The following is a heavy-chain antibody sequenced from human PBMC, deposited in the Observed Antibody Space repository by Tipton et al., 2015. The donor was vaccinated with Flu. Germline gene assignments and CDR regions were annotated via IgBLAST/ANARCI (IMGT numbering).Heavy chain of an antibody. CDR2: IYHSGST. CDR1: GGSISSSSYY. Sequence: TLSLTCTVSGGSISSSSYYWGWIRQPPGKGLEWIGSIYHSGSTYYNPSLKSRVTISVDTSKNQFSLKLSSVTAADTAVYYCARDLRGYRGYTGGDAFDVWGQGTMVTVSS. V-gene: IGHV4-39*07. J-gene: IGHJ3*01. CDR3: ARDLRGYRGYTGGDAFDV. D-gene: IGHD5-12*01.